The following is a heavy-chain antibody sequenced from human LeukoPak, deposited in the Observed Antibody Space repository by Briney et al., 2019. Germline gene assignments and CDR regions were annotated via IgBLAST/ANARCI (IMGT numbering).Heavy chain of an antibody. CDR1: GYTFTGYY. V-gene: IGHV1-2*02. CDR3: ATVGDYGGYGVGFDY. Sequence: ASVRVSCKASGYTFTGYYMHWVRQAPGQGLEWMGWTNPNSGGTNYAQKFQGRVTMARDTSISTAYMELSRLRSDDTAVYYCATVGDYGGYGVGFDYWGQGTPVTVSS. J-gene: IGHJ4*02. D-gene: IGHD4-17*01. CDR2: TNPNSGGT.